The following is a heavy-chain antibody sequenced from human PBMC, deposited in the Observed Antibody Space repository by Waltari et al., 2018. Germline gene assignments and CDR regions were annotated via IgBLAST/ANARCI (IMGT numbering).Heavy chain of an antibody. CDR1: GFTVSSNY. Sequence: EVQLVESGGGLVQPGGSLRLSCAASGFTVSSNYMSWVRQAPGKGLECVSVIYSGGSTYYADSGKGRFTISRDNSKNTLYLQMNSLRAEDTAVYYCARAGSGWYHDAFDIWGQGTMVTVSS. CDR2: IYSGGST. D-gene: IGHD6-19*01. J-gene: IGHJ3*02. CDR3: ARAGSGWYHDAFDI. V-gene: IGHV3-66*02.